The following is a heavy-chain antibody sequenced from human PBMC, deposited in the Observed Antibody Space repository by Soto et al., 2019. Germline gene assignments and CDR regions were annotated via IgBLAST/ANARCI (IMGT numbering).Heavy chain of an antibody. V-gene: IGHV4-31*03. CDR1: GGSINSGGYC. Sequence: QVQLQESGPGLVKPSQTLSLTCTVSGGSINSGGYCWSWIRQHPGKGLDWIGCISYGGSTSYNPSLKSRVTISVDTSKNQFSLTLTPVTAADTAVYYCSRGILFWGQGALITVSS. CDR3: SRGILF. J-gene: IGHJ4*02. CDR2: ISYGGST. D-gene: IGHD5-18*01.